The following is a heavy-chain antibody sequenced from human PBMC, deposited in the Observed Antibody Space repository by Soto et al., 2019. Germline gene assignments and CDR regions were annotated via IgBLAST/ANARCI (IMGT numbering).Heavy chain of an antibody. CDR1: GYTFTHYA. Sequence: QVQLVQSGPEVKKPGASVEVSCKTSGYTFTHYAIHWVRQAPGQSLEWLGWINAGHGTTQYSPKFQGRASITSDTPATTAAMEPDNLRYEDTAVFFCARSPYSGNYDGPYAYWGQGTLVTVFS. CDR2: INAGHGTT. CDR3: ARSPYSGNYDGPYAY. J-gene: IGHJ4*02. V-gene: IGHV1-3*01. D-gene: IGHD1-26*01.